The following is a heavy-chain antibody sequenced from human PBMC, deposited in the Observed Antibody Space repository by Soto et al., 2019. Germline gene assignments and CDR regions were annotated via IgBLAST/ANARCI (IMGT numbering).Heavy chain of an antibody. CDR3: ARAGTVTPADDAFDI. Sequence: QVQLVQSGAEVKKPGASVKVSCKASGYTFTSYDINWVRQATGQGLEWMGWMNPNSGNTGYAQKFKGRDTMTRNTSISTAYMELSSLRSEDTAVYYCARAGTVTPADDAFDIWGQGTMVTVSS. V-gene: IGHV1-8*01. D-gene: IGHD4-17*01. J-gene: IGHJ3*02. CDR2: MNPNSGNT. CDR1: GYTFTSYD.